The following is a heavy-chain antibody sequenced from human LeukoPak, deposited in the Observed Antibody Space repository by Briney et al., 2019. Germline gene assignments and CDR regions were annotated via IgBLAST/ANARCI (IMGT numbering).Heavy chain of an antibody. J-gene: IGHJ4*02. Sequence: GGSLRLSCAASGFTFSSYAMSWVRQAPGKGLEWVSAISGNGGSTYYADSVKGRFTISRDNSKKTLYLQMTSLRAEDTAVYYCSKARYGSGSHYFDYWGQGTLVTVSS. CDR1: GFTFSSYA. CDR3: SKARYGSGSHYFDY. D-gene: IGHD3-10*01. V-gene: IGHV3-23*01. CDR2: ISGNGGST.